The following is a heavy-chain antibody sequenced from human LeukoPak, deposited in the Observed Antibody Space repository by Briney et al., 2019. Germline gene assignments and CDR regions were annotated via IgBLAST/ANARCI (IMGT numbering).Heavy chain of an antibody. CDR1: GFTFSSYG. V-gene: IGHV3-30*03. J-gene: IGHJ4*02. CDR3: AGGITSLAY. D-gene: IGHD2-2*01. Sequence: PGGSLRLSCAASGFTFSSYGVYWVRQAPGKGLEWVAVISYDGSNKYYVDSVKGRFTISRDNSKNTLYLQMNSLRAEDTAVYYCAGGITSLAYWGQGTLVTVSS. CDR2: ISYDGSNK.